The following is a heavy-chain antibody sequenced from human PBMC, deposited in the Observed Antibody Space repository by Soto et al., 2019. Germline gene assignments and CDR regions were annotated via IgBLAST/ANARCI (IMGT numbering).Heavy chain of an antibody. CDR2: MNAKSGDT. CDR1: GYSFSDFD. J-gene: IGHJ6*02. V-gene: IGHV1-8*01. D-gene: IGHD3-16*01. Sequence: XSVKVSCKASGYSFSDFDINWRRQASGQGPEWMGWMNAKSGDTFFAQRFQGKFNMTWDTSLSTAYMEVGSLTSDDTAMYYCERGNPFNYAGFDVWGQGTTVTVSS. CDR3: ERGNPFNYAGFDV.